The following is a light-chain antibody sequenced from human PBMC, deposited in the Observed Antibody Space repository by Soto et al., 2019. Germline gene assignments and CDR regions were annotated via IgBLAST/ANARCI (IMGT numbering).Light chain of an antibody. J-gene: IGKJ1*01. CDR2: DAS. CDR1: QSISAW. V-gene: IGKV1-5*01. CDR3: QQYENYWT. Sequence: DIQMTQSPSTLSATAGDRVTITCRASQSISAWLAWYQQKPGKAPKLLIYDASNLESVFPSRFSGSGSGTEFTLTISNLQPDDFATYYCQQYENYWTFGQGTKVDIK.